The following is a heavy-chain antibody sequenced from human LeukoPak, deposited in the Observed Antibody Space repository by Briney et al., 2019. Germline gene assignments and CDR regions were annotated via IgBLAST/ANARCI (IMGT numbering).Heavy chain of an antibody. CDR3: ARHVGQQLLLYNWFDP. CDR2: VYHSGST. D-gene: IGHD6-13*01. V-gene: IGHV4-38-2*02. J-gene: IGHJ5*02. CDR1: GYSISSGYY. Sequence: PSETLSLTCTVSGYSISSGYYWGWIRQPPGKGLEWIGSVYHSGSTYYNPSLKSRVTISVDTSKNQFSLKLSSVTAADTAVYYCARHVGQQLLLYNWFDPWGQGTLVTVSS.